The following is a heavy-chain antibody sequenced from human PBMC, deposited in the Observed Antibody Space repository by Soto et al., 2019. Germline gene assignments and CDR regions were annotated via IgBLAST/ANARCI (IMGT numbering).Heavy chain of an antibody. J-gene: IGHJ4*02. CDR3: ARDVWISCSSCCQKGYYFDY. CDR2: IKQDGSEK. D-gene: IGHD2-2*01. V-gene: IGHV3-7*05. CDR1: GFTFSSYW. Sequence: GGSLRLSCAASGFTFSSYWMSWVRQAPGKGLEWVANIKQDGSEKYYVDSVKGRFTISRDNAKNSLYLQMNSLRAEDTAVYYCARDVWISCSSCCQKGYYFDYWGQGTLVTVSS.